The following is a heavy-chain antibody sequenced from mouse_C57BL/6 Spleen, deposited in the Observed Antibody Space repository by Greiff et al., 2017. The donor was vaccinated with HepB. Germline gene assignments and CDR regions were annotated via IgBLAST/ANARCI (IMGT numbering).Heavy chain of an antibody. CDR2: IHPSDSDT. V-gene: IGHV1-74*01. CDR3: AIYYGSSYDYYAMDY. Sequence: QVQLQQPGAELVKPGASVKVSCKASGYTFTSYWMHWVKQRPGQGLEWIGRIHPSDSDTNYNQKFKGKATLTVDKSSSTAYMQLISLTSEDSAVYYCAIYYGSSYDYYAMDYWGQGTSVTVSS. J-gene: IGHJ4*01. CDR1: GYTFTSYW. D-gene: IGHD1-1*01.